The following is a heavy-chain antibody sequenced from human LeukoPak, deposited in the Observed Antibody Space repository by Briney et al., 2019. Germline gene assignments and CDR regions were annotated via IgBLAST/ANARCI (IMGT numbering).Heavy chain of an antibody. J-gene: IGHJ5*02. CDR3: ARVHVTTVTYNWFDP. V-gene: IGHV4-59*13. Sequence: SETLSLTCTVSGGPISSYYWSWIRQPPGKGLEWIGYIYYSGSPNYNPSLKGRVTISVDTSKNQFYLKLSSVTAADTAVYYCARVHVTTVTYNWFDPWGQGTLVTDSS. CDR2: IYYSGSP. D-gene: IGHD4-17*01. CDR1: GGPISSYY.